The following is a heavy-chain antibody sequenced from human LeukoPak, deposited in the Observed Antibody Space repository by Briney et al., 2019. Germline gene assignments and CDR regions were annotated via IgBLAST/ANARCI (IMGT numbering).Heavy chain of an antibody. CDR3: ARAYRGYSYATGIDH. D-gene: IGHD5-18*01. V-gene: IGHV4-34*01. CDR2: ISHSGST. Sequence: SETLSLTCAVYGGSFSGYYWSWIRQSPGKGLEWIGEISHSGSTNYNPSLKSRVTISVDTSKNQFSLKLISVTAADTAMYYCARAYRGYSYATGIDHWGQGTLVTVSS. J-gene: IGHJ4*02. CDR1: GGSFSGYY.